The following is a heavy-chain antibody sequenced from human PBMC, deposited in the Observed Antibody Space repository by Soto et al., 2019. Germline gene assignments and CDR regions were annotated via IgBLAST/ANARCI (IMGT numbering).Heavy chain of an antibody. CDR2: ITPTASAT. CDR1: GLTFGSSA. Sequence: EVQLVESGGGLIQPGESLRLSCVVSGLTFGSSAMNWVRQTPEKGLEWIAIITPTASATYYADSVKGRFTISRDNARTSLYLQMDNLIADDTAVYYCARGRDHCFDYWSQGTLVTVSS. CDR3: ARGRDHCFDY. J-gene: IGHJ4*02. V-gene: IGHV3-48*03.